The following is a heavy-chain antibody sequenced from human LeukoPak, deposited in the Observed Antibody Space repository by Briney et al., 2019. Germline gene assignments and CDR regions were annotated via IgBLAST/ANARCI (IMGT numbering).Heavy chain of an antibody. D-gene: IGHD2-2*01. J-gene: IGHJ4*02. CDR1: GFTVSRNY. V-gene: IGHV3-23*01. Sequence: PGGSLRLSCAASGFTVSRNYMSWVRQAPGKGLEWVLAISGSGGSTYYADSVKGRFTISRDNSKNTLYLQMNSLRAEDTAVYYCATGPAGYCSSTSCYAMGDFDYWGQGTLVTVSS. CDR3: ATGPAGYCSSTSCYAMGDFDY. CDR2: ISGSGGST.